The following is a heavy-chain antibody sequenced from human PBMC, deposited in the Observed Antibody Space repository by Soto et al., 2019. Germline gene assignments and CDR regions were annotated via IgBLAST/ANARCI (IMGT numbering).Heavy chain of an antibody. D-gene: IGHD5-18*01. J-gene: IGHJ6*02. V-gene: IGHV3-30*18. CDR3: AKEGSDTAMDYYYYYGMDV. CDR1: GFTFSSYG. Sequence: PGGSLRLSCAASGFTFSSYGMHWVRQAPGKGLEWVAVISYDGSNKYYADSVKGRFTISRDNSKNTLYLQMNSLRAEDTAVYYCAKEGSDTAMDYYYYYGMDVWGQGTTVTVSS. CDR2: ISYDGSNK.